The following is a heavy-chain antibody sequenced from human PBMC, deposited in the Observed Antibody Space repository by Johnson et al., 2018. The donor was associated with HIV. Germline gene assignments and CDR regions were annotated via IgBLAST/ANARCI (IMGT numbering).Heavy chain of an antibody. CDR2: ISWNSGSI. CDR1: GFTFDDYA. D-gene: IGHD4-23*01. Sequence: VQLVESGGGLVQPGRSLRLSCAASGFTFDDYAMHWVRQAPGKGLEWVSGISWNSGSIGYADSVKGRFTISRDNAKNSLYLQMNSLRAEDTALYYCARDPPYGGNPSAFDVWGQGTMVTVSS. CDR3: ARDPPYGGNPSAFDV. J-gene: IGHJ3*01. V-gene: IGHV3-9*01.